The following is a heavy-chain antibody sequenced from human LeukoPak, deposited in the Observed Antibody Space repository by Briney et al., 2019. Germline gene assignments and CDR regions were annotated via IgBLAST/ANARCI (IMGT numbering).Heavy chain of an antibody. J-gene: IGHJ5*02. Sequence: SETLSLTCAVYGGSFSGYYWSWIRQPPGKGLEWIGEINHSGSTNYNPSLKSRVTISVDTSKNQFSLKVSSVTAADTAVYYCARAHSSGWPHMFDPWGQGTLVTVPS. CDR2: INHSGST. CDR3: ARAHSSGWPHMFDP. V-gene: IGHV4-34*01. CDR1: GGSFSGYY. D-gene: IGHD6-19*01.